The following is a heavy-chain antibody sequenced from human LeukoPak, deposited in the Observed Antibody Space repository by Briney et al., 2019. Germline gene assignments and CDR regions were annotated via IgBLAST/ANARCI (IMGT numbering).Heavy chain of an antibody. Sequence: SETLPLXCTVSGGSISSYYWSWIRQPAGKGLEWIGRIYTSGSTNYNPSLKSRVTISVDTSKNQFSLKLSSVTAADTAVYYCARALPGIAAAGRDHLDYWGQGTLVTVSS. CDR3: ARALPGIAAAGRDHLDY. CDR1: GGSISSYY. D-gene: IGHD6-13*01. CDR2: IYTSGST. V-gene: IGHV4-4*07. J-gene: IGHJ4*02.